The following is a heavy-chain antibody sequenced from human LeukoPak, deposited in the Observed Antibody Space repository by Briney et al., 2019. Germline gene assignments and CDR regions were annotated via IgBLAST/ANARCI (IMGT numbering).Heavy chain of an antibody. D-gene: IGHD2-2*01. CDR3: AKCMEPAARGSFDY. V-gene: IGHV3-23*01. CDR1: GFTFNSYA. CDR2: IGGSGYTT. Sequence: PGGSLRVSCAASGFTFNSYAMSWVRQAPGKGLEWVSAIGGSGYTTYYADSVKGRFTISRDNSKNTLYLQVNSLRAEDTAVYYCAKCMEPAARGSFDYWGQGTLVTVSS. J-gene: IGHJ4*02.